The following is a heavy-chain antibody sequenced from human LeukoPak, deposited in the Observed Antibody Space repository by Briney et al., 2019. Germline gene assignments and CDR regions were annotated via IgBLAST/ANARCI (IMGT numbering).Heavy chain of an antibody. V-gene: IGHV4-39*01. J-gene: IGHJ4*02. CDR2: IYYSGST. D-gene: IGHD1-26*01. CDR3: ARVKGGTLDY. CDR1: GGSISSSSYY. Sequence: SETLSLTCTVSGGSISSSSYYWGWIRQPPGKELEWIGSIYYSGSTYYNPSLKSRVTISVDTSKNQFSLKLSSVTAADTAVYYCARVKGGTLDYWGQGTLVTVSS.